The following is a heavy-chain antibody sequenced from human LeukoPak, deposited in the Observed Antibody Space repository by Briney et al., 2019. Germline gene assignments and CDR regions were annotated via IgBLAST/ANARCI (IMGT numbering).Heavy chain of an antibody. CDR3: ARLRNRYDTSGYYPFDY. V-gene: IGHV4-59*08. D-gene: IGHD3-22*01. Sequence: SETLSLTCTVSGGSISSYYWSWIRQPPGKGLEWIGYIYYSGSTNYNSSLKSRVTISVDTSKNQFSLKVSSVTAADTAVYYCARLRNRYDTSGYYPFDYWGQGTLVTVSS. CDR1: GGSISSYY. J-gene: IGHJ4*02. CDR2: IYYSGST.